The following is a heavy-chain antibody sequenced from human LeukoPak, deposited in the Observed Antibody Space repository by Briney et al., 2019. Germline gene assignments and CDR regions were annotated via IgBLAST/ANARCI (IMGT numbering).Heavy chain of an antibody. CDR2: INWNGGST. CDR1: GFTFDDYG. V-gene: IGHV3-20*04. Sequence: PGGSLRLSCAASGFTFDDYGMSWVRQAPGKGLEWVSGINWNGGSTGYADSVKGRFTISRDNAKNSLYLQMNSLRAEDTAIYYCARIRGYSSSSEPWGQGTLVTVSS. CDR3: ARIRGYSSSSEP. D-gene: IGHD6-6*01. J-gene: IGHJ5*02.